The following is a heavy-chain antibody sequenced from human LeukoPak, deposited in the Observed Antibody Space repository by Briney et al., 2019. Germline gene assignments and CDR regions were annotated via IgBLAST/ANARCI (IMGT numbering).Heavy chain of an antibody. CDR3: AGYGFYPY. V-gene: IGHV3-48*01. Sequence: GGSLRLSCAASVFTVSTYDMDWVRQAPGEGPEWIAYFGISGTIYYADSVRGRFTISRDSAKNSLHLEMNSLRVDDTAIYYCAGYGFYPYWGQGTPVTVSS. CDR1: VFTVSTYD. J-gene: IGHJ4*02. D-gene: IGHD5-18*01. CDR2: FGISGTI.